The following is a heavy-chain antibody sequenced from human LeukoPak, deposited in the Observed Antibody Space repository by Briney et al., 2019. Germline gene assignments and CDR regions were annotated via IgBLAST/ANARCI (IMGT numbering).Heavy chain of an antibody. CDR2: IISSSSYI. CDR3: ERDFDIVVVPAAIGLAYYYGMDV. D-gene: IGHD2-2*02. Sequence: GGSLRLFCAASGFTFSSYSMNWVRQAPGKGREGVSSIISSSSYIYYADSVKGRFPISRENHKNSMYLQMNRLRAEDTAVYYCERDFDIVVVPAAIGLAYYYGMDVWGQGPTVTVSS. CDR1: GFTFSSYS. V-gene: IGHV3-21*01. J-gene: IGHJ6*02.